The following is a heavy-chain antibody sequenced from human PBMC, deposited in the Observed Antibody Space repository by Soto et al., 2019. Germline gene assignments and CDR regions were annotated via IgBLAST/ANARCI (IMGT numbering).Heavy chain of an antibody. CDR1: KFTFKSYE. Sequence: PGGSLRLSCVASKFTFKSYELNWVRQAPGKGLEWVAYISSTGSLIYYADSVKGRFTISRDNAKNSLYLQMNSLRPEDTAIYYCTRSSGGVYGIIIEGTNWFAPWGQGTLVTVSS. CDR3: TRSSGGVYGIIIEGTNWFAP. D-gene: IGHD3-16*01. J-gene: IGHJ5*02. CDR2: ISSTGSLI. V-gene: IGHV3-48*03.